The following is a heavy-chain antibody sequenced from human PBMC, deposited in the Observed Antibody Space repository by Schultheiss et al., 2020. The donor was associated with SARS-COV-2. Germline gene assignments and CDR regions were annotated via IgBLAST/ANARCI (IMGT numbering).Heavy chain of an antibody. CDR1: GFTFSSYS. CDR3: GRGNSVGWFIDY. Sequence: GGSLRLSCAASGFTFSSYSMNWVRQAPGKGLEWVSYISSSGSTIYYADSVKGRFTISRDNAKNSLYLQMNSLRAEDTAVYYCGRGNSVGWFIDYWGQGTLVTVAS. CDR2: ISSSGSTI. J-gene: IGHJ4*02. D-gene: IGHD2-15*01. V-gene: IGHV3-48*04.